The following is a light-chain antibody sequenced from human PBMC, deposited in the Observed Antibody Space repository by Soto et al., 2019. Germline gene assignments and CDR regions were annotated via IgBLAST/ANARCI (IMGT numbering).Light chain of an antibody. CDR3: QQYGSSRLT. Sequence: EIVLTQSPGTLALSPGERATLSCRASHSVSTSLAWYQQKPGQAPRLLIYGASSRATGIPDRFSGSGSGTDFTLTISRLEPEDFAVYYCQQYGSSRLTFGGGTKVDIK. V-gene: IGKV3-20*01. CDR2: GAS. J-gene: IGKJ4*01. CDR1: HSVSTS.